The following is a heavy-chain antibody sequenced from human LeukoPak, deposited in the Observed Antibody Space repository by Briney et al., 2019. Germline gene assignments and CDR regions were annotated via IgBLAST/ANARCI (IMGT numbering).Heavy chain of an antibody. CDR2: IYYSGST. Sequence: SETLSLTCTVSGGSISSSSYYWGWIRQPPGKGLEWIGSIYYSGSTYYNPSLKSRVTISVDTSKNQFSLKLSSVTAADTAVYYCARGHWSGYNYNWFDPWGQGTLVTVSS. D-gene: IGHD3-3*01. CDR3: ARGHWSGYNYNWFDP. V-gene: IGHV4-39*01. CDR1: GGSISSSSYY. J-gene: IGHJ5*02.